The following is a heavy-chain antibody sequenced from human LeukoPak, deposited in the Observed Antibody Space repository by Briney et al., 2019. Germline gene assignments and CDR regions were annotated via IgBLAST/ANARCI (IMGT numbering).Heavy chain of an antibody. J-gene: IGHJ6*03. CDR1: GGSISSGGYS. D-gene: IGHD2-15*01. Sequence: PSETLSLTCAVSGGSISSGGYSWSWIRQPPGKGLEWIGYIYYSGSTYYNPSLRSRVTISVDTSKNQFSLKLSSVTAADTAVYYCARVEDTSYYYYMDVWGKGTTVTVSS. CDR2: IYYSGST. V-gene: IGHV4-30-4*07. CDR3: ARVEDTSYYYYMDV.